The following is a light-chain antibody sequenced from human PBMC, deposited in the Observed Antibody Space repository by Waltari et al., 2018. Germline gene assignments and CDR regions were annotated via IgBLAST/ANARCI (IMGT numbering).Light chain of an antibody. CDR3: QHYVRLPAT. V-gene: IGKV3-20*01. CDR1: QSVGKY. Sequence: EIVLTQSPGTLSLSPGERATLSCWASQSVGKYLACYQQKPGQAPRLLIYHTSNRATGIPDRFSGSGSGTDFSLTISRLEPEDFAVYYCQHYVRLPATFGQGTKVEIK. CDR2: HTS. J-gene: IGKJ1*01.